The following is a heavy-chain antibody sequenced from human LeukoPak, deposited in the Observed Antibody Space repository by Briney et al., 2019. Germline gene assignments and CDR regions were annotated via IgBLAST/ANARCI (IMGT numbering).Heavy chain of an antibody. D-gene: IGHD2-15*01. CDR3: ARELPTQAFDY. CDR1: GFTFSSYS. CDR2: IVSSSNSI. J-gene: IGHJ4*02. Sequence: GGSLRLSCAASGFTFSSYSMKWVRQAPGKGMVLFSSIVSSSNSIYCTDSVKGRFTISRDNAKNSLYLQMNSLRAEDTAVYYCARELPTQAFDYWGQGTLVTVSS. V-gene: IGHV3-21*01.